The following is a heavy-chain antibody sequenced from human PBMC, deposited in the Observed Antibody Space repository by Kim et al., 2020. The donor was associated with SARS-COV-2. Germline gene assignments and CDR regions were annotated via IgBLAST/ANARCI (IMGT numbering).Heavy chain of an antibody. Sequence: SETLSLTCAVYGGSFSGYYWSWIRQPPGKGLEWIGEINHSGSTNYNPSLKSRVTISVDTSKNQFSLKLSSVTAADTAVYYCARVPVGLWSAFSRNYFDYWGQGTLVTVSS. CDR3: ARVPVGLWSAFSRNYFDY. J-gene: IGHJ4*02. V-gene: IGHV4-34*01. D-gene: IGHD3-3*01. CDR2: INHSGST. CDR1: GGSFSGYY.